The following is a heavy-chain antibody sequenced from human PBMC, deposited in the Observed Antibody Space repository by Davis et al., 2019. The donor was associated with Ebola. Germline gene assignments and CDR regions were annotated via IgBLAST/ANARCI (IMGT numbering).Heavy chain of an antibody. CDR3: ARVRYSNYAQIDY. CDR1: GGSISSYY. V-gene: IGHV4-59*08. D-gene: IGHD4-11*01. CDR2: IYYSGST. Sequence: SETLSLTCTVSGGSISSYYWSWIRQPPGKGLEWIGYIYYSGSTNYNPSLKSRVTISVDTSKNQFSLKLSSVTAADTAVYYCARVRYSNYAQIDYWGQGTLVTVSS. J-gene: IGHJ4*02.